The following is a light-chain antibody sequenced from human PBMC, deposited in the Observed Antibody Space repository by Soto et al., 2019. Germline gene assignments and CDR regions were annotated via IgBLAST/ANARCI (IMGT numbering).Light chain of an antibody. CDR1: QSVSTN. Sequence: DIVMTQSPVTLSVSPGERATISCWASQSVSTNLAWYQQKPGPAPRLLIYGASIRATGIPVRFSGSGSGTTFTLPISSLQYEDFAVYYCQQYTQWPPLTFGGGTKVEIK. J-gene: IGKJ4*01. CDR2: GAS. CDR3: QQYTQWPPLT. V-gene: IGKV3-15*01.